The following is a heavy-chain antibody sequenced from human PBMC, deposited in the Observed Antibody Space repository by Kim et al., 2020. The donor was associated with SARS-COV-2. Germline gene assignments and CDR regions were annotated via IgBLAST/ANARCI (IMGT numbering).Heavy chain of an antibody. Sequence: GSTYYADSVKGRFTISRDNSKNTLYLQMNSLRAEDTAVYYCAKDRMGAAVWGQGTTVTVSS. CDR3: AKDRMGAAV. CDR2: GST. D-gene: IGHD3-16*01. J-gene: IGHJ6*02. V-gene: IGHV3-23*01.